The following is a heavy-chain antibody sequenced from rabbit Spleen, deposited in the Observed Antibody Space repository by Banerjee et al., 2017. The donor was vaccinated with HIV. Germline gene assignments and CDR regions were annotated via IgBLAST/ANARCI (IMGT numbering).Heavy chain of an antibody. CDR2: IYAAKGST. CDR1: GIDFTKYY. V-gene: IGHV1S45*01. CDR3: ARDLAGFIGWNFSL. Sequence: QEQLTETGGGLVQPGGSLTLSCKASGIDFTKYYISWVRQAPGKGLEWIGIIYAAKGSTDYASGVNGRFTISTTSSTTVTQQMSSLTAADTATYFCARDLAGFIGWNFSLWGPGPWSPS. J-gene: IGHJ4*01. D-gene: IGHD3-1*01.